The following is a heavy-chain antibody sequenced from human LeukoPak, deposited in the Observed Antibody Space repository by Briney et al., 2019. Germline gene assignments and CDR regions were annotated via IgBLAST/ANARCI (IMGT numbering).Heavy chain of an antibody. V-gene: IGHV1-2*02. CDR2: INPNSGGT. Sequence: GASVKVSCKASGYTFTGYYMHWVRQAPGQGLEWMGWINPNSGGTNYAQKFQGRVTMTRDTSISTAYMELSRLRSDDTAVYYCARDLGTLDVWGSYRLGYFDYWGQGTLVTVSS. J-gene: IGHJ4*02. CDR1: GYTFTGYY. CDR3: ARDLGTLDVWGSYRLGYFDY. D-gene: IGHD3-16*02.